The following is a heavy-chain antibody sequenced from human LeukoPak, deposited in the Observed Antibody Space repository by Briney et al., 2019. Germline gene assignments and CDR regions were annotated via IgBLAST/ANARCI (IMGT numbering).Heavy chain of an antibody. Sequence: GGSLRLSCAASGFTFSSYAMHWVRQAPGMGLEWVAVISYDGSNKYYADSVKGRFTISRDNSKDTLYLQMNSLRAEDTAVYYCAKDKTTEKYYFDYWGQGTLVTVSS. CDR3: AKDKTTEKYYFDY. J-gene: IGHJ4*02. CDR2: ISYDGSNK. CDR1: GFTFSSYA. V-gene: IGHV3-30*18. D-gene: IGHD4-17*01.